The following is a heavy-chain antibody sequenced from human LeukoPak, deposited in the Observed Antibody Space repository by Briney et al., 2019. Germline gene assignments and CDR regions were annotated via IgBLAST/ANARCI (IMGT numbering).Heavy chain of an antibody. D-gene: IGHD5-18*01. J-gene: IGHJ4*02. CDR3: ARGEDTAKARH. CDR2: IHYSGST. Sequence: SQTLSRTCTVSGGSIGSGGYYWSWIRQHPGKGLEWIGHIHYSGSTHYNPSLKSRVTISVDTSKRQFSLKVTSVTAADTAVYYCARGEDTAKARHWGQGTLVTVST. CDR1: GGSIGSGGYY. V-gene: IGHV4-31*03.